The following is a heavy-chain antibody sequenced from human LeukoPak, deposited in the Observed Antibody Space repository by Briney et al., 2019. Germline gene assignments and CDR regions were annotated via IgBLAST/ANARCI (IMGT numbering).Heavy chain of an antibody. D-gene: IGHD3-10*01. CDR1: GYIFTSYD. J-gene: IGHJ4*02. CDR3: ARGGTYLPFGY. Sequence: GASVKVSCKASGYIFTSYDINWVRQATGQGLEWMGWMNANSGDTGYAQKFQGRVTMTRNTSISTAYMELSSLRSEDPAIYYCARGGTYLPFGYWGQGTLVIVSS. CDR2: MNANSGDT. V-gene: IGHV1-8*01.